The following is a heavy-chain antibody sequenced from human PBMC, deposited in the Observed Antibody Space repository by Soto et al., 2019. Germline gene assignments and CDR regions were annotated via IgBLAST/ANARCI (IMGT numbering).Heavy chain of an antibody. D-gene: IGHD3-10*01. Sequence: QVHLQESGPGLVTPSETLSLTCSVSGDSIGSGEYYWNWIRHHPEKGLEWIGFVHYSGSTFYNPSLESRVSISIDTSQNQFSLKVTSVTSADTAVYYCARRPTGSGSSYFEIWGQGTLITVSS. CDR2: VHYSGST. V-gene: IGHV4-31*03. CDR3: ARRPTGSGSSYFEI. J-gene: IGHJ4*02. CDR1: GDSIGSGEYY.